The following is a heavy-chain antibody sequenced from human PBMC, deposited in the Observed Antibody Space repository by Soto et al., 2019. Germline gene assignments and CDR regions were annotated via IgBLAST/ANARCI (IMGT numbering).Heavy chain of an antibody. D-gene: IGHD6-13*01. J-gene: IGHJ2*01. V-gene: IGHV3-30*18. CDR2: ISYDGSNK. CDR3: AKEDSSSWLYWYFDL. CDR1: GFTFSSYG. Sequence: QVQLVESGGGVVQPGRSLRLSCAASGFTFSSYGMHWVRQAPGKGLEWVAVISYDGSNKYYADSVKGRFTISRDNSKNTLYLQVNSLRAEDTAVYYCAKEDSSSWLYWYFDLWGRGTLVTVSS.